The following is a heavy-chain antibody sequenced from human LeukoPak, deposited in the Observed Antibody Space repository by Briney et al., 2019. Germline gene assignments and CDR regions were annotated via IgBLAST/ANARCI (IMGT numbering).Heavy chain of an antibody. CDR3: ARDRAVSWFDS. CDR2: ISLDGRKK. D-gene: IGHD3-10*01. CDR1: GLTFSGHG. Sequence: GGSLRLSCAASGLTFSGHGFHWVRQAPGKGLEWVTFISLDGRKKSYADSVKGRFTFSRDDSKNTLYLEMNSLRAEDTAVYYCARDRAVSWFDSWGLGTLVTVSS. J-gene: IGHJ5*01. V-gene: IGHV3-33*05.